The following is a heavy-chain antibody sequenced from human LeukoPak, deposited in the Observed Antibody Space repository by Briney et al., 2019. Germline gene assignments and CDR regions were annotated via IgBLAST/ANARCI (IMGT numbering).Heavy chain of an antibody. D-gene: IGHD5-18*01. CDR1: GFTFSSYA. V-gene: IGHV3-30-3*01. J-gene: IGHJ4*02. CDR2: ISYDGSNK. CDR3: AREGYSYGLDY. Sequence: GGSLRLSCAASGFTFSSYAMHWVRQAPGKGLEWVAVISYDGSNKYYADSVKGRFTISRDNSKNTLYLQMNSLRAEDTAVYYCAREGYSYGLDYWGQGTLVTVSS.